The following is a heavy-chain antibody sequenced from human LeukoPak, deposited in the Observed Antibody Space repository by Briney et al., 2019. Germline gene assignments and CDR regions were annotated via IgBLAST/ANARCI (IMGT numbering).Heavy chain of an antibody. CDR3: AREFEVAGLAMDV. CDR2: IYSGGST. Sequence: PGGSLRLSCAASGLTVSRNYMRWVRQAPGKGLEWVSVIYSGGSTYYAESVKGRYTISRDNSKNTLYLQMKSLRAADTAVYYCAREFEVAGLAMDVWGKGTTVTVSS. CDR1: GLTVSRNY. V-gene: IGHV3-53*01. J-gene: IGHJ6*04. D-gene: IGHD6-19*01.